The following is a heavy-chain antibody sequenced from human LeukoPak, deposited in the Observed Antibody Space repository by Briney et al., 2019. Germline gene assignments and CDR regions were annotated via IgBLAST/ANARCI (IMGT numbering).Heavy chain of an antibody. V-gene: IGHV3-53*01. Sequence: GGSLRLSCAASGFTLSSYAMSWVRQAPGKGLEWVSVIYSGDITYYADSVKGRFTISRDNSKNTLYLQMSNLRAEDTAVYYCARGETTMALSPFDYWGQGTLVTVSS. CDR3: ARGETTMALSPFDY. CDR1: GFTLSSYA. J-gene: IGHJ4*02. CDR2: IYSGDIT. D-gene: IGHD4/OR15-4a*01.